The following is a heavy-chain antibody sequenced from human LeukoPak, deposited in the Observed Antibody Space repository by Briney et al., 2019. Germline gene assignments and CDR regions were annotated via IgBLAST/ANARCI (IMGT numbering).Heavy chain of an antibody. Sequence: PGTSLRLSREGSGFTFSAVAMHSVCEAPDARVESVAVIWYDGNKRDYANSVKRRFTISRDNSKNTLYHQINSLRGEDTAVYFCARVFPGYHCYFYELAVWGEGTTLTVSS. D-gene: IGHD2-15*01. J-gene: IGHJ6*04. CDR3: ARVFPGYHCYFYELAV. CDR2: IWYDGNKR. CDR1: GFTFSAVA. V-gene: IGHV3-33*01.